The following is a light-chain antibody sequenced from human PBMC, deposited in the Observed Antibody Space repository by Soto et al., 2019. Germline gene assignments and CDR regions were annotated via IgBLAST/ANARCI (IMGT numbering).Light chain of an antibody. V-gene: IGKV1-8*01. CDR3: QQYHSYPWT. J-gene: IGKJ1*01. CDR1: QDIYTY. Sequence: AIRMTQSPSSFSASTGDRVTITCRASQDIYTYLAWYQQKPGKAPNLLIYAATTLQSEVPSRFSGSGSGTDFTLTISSLQSEDFATYYGQQYHSYPWTFGHGTKVEIK. CDR2: AAT.